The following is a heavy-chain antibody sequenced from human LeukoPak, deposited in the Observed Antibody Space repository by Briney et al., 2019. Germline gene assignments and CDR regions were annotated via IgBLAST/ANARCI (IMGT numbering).Heavy chain of an antibody. Sequence: GGSLRLSCAASGFTFSNYWMSWVRQAPGKGLEWVANIKDDGNEKYYVDSVKGRFTISRDNAKNSLYLQMNSLRAEYTAVYYCGRDPYYDSLDYWGQGTLVTVSS. V-gene: IGHV3-7*01. CDR1: GFTFSNYW. CDR3: GRDPYYDSLDY. J-gene: IGHJ4*02. D-gene: IGHD3-22*01. CDR2: IKDDGNEK.